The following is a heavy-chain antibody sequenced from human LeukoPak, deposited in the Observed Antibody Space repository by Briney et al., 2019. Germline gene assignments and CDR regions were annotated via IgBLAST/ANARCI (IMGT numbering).Heavy chain of an antibody. D-gene: IGHD3-3*01. V-gene: IGHV3-43*01. J-gene: IGHJ4*02. CDR3: ARAGYDFWSGYFFDY. CDR2: ISWDGGST. CDR1: GFTFDDYT. Sequence: GGSLRLSCAASGFTFDDYTMHWVRQAPRKGLEWVSLISWDGGSTYYADSVKGRFTISRDNSKNSLYLQMNSLRTEDTALYYCARAGYDFWSGYFFDYWGQGTLVTVSS.